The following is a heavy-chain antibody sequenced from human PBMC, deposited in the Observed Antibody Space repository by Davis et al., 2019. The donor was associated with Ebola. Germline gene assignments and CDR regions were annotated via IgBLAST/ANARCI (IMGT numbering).Heavy chain of an antibody. V-gene: IGHV4-34*01. Sequence: SETLSFTCVVYGGSFSGYYWSWIRQPPGKGLEWIGEINHSGSTNYNPSLKSRVTISVDTSKNRFSLKLSSVTAADAAVYYCARFSTVTYVAPYFDYWGQGTLVAVSS. CDR1: GGSFSGYY. J-gene: IGHJ4*02. D-gene: IGHD4-17*01. CDR2: INHSGST. CDR3: ARFSTVTYVAPYFDY.